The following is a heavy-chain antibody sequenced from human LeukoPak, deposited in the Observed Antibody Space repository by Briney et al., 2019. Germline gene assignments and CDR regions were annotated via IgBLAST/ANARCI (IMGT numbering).Heavy chain of an antibody. CDR3: ATSKIQLWAFDY. CDR1: GGSISSSSYY. Sequence: SETLSLTCTVSGGSISSSSYYWGWIRQPPGKGLEWIGSIYYSGSTYYNPSLKSRVTISVDTSKNQFSLKLSSVTAADTAVDYCATSKIQLWAFDYWGQGTLVTVSS. D-gene: IGHD3-10*01. CDR2: IYYSGST. J-gene: IGHJ4*02. V-gene: IGHV4-39*01.